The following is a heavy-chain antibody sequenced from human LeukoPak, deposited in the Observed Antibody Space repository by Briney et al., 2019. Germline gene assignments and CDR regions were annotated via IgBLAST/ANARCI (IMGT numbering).Heavy chain of an antibody. CDR1: GYTFTSYA. V-gene: IGHV1-3*01. J-gene: IGHJ4*02. Sequence: ASVTVSCTASGYTFTSYAMHWVRQAPGQRLEWMGWINAGNGNTKYSQKFQGRVTITRDTSASTAYMELSSLRSEDTAVYYCARAYSSSWSERFDYWGQGTLVTVSS. CDR2: INAGNGNT. D-gene: IGHD6-13*01. CDR3: ARAYSSSWSERFDY.